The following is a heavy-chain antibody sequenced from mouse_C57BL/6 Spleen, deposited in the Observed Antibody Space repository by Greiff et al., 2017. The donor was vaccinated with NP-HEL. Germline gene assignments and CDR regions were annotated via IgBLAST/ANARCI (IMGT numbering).Heavy chain of an antibody. CDR2: IDPSDSYT. J-gene: IGHJ2*01. CDR1: GYTFTSYW. D-gene: IGHD4-1*01. V-gene: IGHV1-59*01. CDR3: ARAPLGHYFDD. Sequence: QVQLQQPGAELVRPGTSVKLSCKASGYTFTSYWMHWVKQRPGQGLEWIGVIDPSDSYTNYNQKFKGKATLTVDTSSSTAYMQLSSLTSEDSAVYYCARAPLGHYFDDWGQGTTLTVSS.